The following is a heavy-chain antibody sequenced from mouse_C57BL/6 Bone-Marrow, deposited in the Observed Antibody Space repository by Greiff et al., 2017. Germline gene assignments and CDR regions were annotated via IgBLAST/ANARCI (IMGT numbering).Heavy chain of an antibody. CDR3: ARWGCGYDRGSAMDF. Sequence: QVQLQQPGAELVKPGASVKLSCKASGYTFTSYWMHWVKQRPGQGLEWIGMIHPNSGSTNYNEKFKSKATLTVDKSSSTAYMQLSSLTSEDSAVYCCARWGCGYDRGSAMDFWGGGAAGTVAS. CDR1: GYTFTSYW. J-gene: IGHJ4*01. CDR2: IHPNSGST. D-gene: IGHD2-2*01. V-gene: IGHV1-64*01.